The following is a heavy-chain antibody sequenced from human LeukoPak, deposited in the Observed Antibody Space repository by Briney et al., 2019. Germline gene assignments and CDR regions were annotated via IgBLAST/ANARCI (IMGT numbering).Heavy chain of an antibody. CDR3: ARDYFYPMDV. Sequence: GGSLRLSCEASGFTFRIYWMSWVRQAPGKGLEWVANIKHDGSEKYYVDSVKGRFTISRDNAKNSLYLQMNSLRAEDTAVYYCARDYFYPMDVWDQGTTVTVSS. J-gene: IGHJ6*02. CDR1: GFTFRIYW. V-gene: IGHV3-7*04. CDR2: IKHDGSEK.